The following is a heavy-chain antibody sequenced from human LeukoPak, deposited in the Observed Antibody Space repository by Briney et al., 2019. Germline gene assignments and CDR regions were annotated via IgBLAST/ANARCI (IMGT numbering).Heavy chain of an antibody. D-gene: IGHD6-19*01. CDR1: GGSISSYY. J-gene: IGHJ4*02. V-gene: IGHV4-59*08. CDR3: ARHLSSGWSDY. Sequence: PSETLSLTCTVSGGSISSYYWTWVRQPPGKGLEWIGFIYYSGTAHYHPSLKSRVTISLDTSKNQFSLRLSSVTPADTAVYYCARHLSSGWSDYWGQGTLVTVS. CDR2: IYYSGTA.